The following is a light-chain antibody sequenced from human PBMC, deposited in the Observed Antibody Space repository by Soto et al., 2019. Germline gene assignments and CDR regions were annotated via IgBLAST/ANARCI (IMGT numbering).Light chain of an antibody. Sequence: QSALTQPASVSGSPGQSITISCTGTNSDVGGYNYVSWYQQHPGKAPELMIYEVSHRPSGVSNRFSGSKSDNTASLTISGLQAEDEADYYCSSYTSISTLYXFGTGTKVTV. J-gene: IGLJ1*01. CDR2: EVS. CDR1: NSDVGGYNY. V-gene: IGLV2-14*01. CDR3: SSYTSISTLYX.